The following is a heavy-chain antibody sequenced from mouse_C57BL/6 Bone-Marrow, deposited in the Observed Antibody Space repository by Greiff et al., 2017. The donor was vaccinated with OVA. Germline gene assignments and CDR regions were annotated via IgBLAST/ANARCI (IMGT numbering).Heavy chain of an antibody. CDR1: GFTFTGYY. J-gene: IGHJ4*01. Sequence: EVQLQQSGPVLVKPGPSVKISCKASGFTFTGYYMHWVKQSPGKSLEWLGLVYPSNGGTNYNQKFKGKATLTVDTSSSTAYMELNSLTSEDSAVYYCARQLRLRWYAMDYWGQGTSVTVSS. V-gene: IGHV1-36*01. CDR3: ARQLRLRWYAMDY. CDR2: VYPSNGGT. D-gene: IGHD3-2*02.